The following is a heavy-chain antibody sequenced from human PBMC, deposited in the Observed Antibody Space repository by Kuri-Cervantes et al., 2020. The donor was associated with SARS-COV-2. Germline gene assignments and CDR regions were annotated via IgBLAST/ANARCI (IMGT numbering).Heavy chain of an antibody. CDR3: AREGYYDSSGNYAATGMDV. Sequence: GESLKISCAASGFTFSDYYMSWIRQAPGKGLEWVSYISSSGSTIYYADSVKGRFTISRDNSHNTMYLQMNSLRTEDTAVYFCAREGYYDSSGNYAATGMDVWGKGTMVTVSS. CDR1: GFTFSDYY. D-gene: IGHD3-22*01. CDR2: ISSSGSTI. J-gene: IGHJ6*03. V-gene: IGHV3-11*04.